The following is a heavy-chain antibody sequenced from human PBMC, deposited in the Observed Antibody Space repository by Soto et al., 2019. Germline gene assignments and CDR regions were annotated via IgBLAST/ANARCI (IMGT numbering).Heavy chain of an antibody. J-gene: IGHJ5*02. CDR2: TYYRSKWYN. CDR1: GDSVSSNSAA. V-gene: IGHV6-1*01. D-gene: IGHD3-3*01. CDR3: ARDRGTIFGVVKGNWFDP. Sequence: SQTLSLTCAISGDSVSSNSAAWNWIRQSPSRGLEWLGRTYYRSKWYNDYAVSVKSRITINQDTSKNQFSLQLNSVTPEDTAVYYCARDRGTIFGVVKGNWFDPWGQGTLVTVSS.